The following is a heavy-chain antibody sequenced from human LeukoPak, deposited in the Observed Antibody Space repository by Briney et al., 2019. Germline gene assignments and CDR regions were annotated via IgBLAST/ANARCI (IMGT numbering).Heavy chain of an antibody. CDR2: MNPNSGNT. D-gene: IGHD6-6*01. Sequence: GASVKVSCKASGYTFTSYDINWVRQATGQGLEWMGWMNPNSGNTGYAQKFQGRVTMTRNTSISTAYMELSSLRSEDTAVYYCARIAIAARDFDYWGQGTLVTVSS. CDR3: ARIAIAARDFDY. J-gene: IGHJ4*02. CDR1: GYTFTSYD. V-gene: IGHV1-8*01.